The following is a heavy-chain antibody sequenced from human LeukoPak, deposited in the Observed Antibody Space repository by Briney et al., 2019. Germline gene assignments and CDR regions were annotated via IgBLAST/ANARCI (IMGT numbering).Heavy chain of an antibody. CDR1: GFTFSSYG. CDR2: ISGSGGST. Sequence: GGSLRLSCAASGFTFSSYGMSWVRQAPGKGLEWVSAISGSGGSTYYADSVKGRFTISRDNSKNTLYLQMNSLRAEDTAVYYCAKGRDGYNPPFIDYWGQGTLVTVSS. V-gene: IGHV3-23*01. J-gene: IGHJ4*02. D-gene: IGHD5-24*01. CDR3: AKGRDGYNPPFIDY.